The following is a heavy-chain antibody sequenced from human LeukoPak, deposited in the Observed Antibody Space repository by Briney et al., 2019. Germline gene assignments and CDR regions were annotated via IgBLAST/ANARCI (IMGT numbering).Heavy chain of an antibody. CDR1: GGSISSYY. D-gene: IGHD1-26*01. J-gene: IGHJ4*02. V-gene: IGHV4-59*08. CDR2: IYYSGST. Sequence: SETLSLTCTVSGGSISSYYWSWIRQPPGKGLEWIGYIYYSGSTNYNPSLKSRVTISVDTSKNQFSLKLSSVTAADTAVYYCAQSGSYYGCFDYWGQGTLVTVSS. CDR3: AQSGSYYGCFDY.